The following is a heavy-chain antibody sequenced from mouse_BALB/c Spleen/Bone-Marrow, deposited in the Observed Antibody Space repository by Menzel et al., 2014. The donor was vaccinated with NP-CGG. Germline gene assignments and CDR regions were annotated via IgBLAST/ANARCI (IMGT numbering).Heavy chain of an antibody. CDR2: IYPGDGDT. V-gene: IGHV1-80*01. CDR1: GYAFSNYR. CDR3: ASRGDYSYSMDY. D-gene: IGHD1-1*01. Sequence: QVQLQQSGAELVRPGSSVKISCKASGYAFSNYRMNWMKQRPGQGLEWIGQIYPGDGDTNYNGEFKGKATLTADKSSNTAYMQLSSLTSEDSAVYFCASRGDYSYSMDYWGQGTSVTVSS. J-gene: IGHJ4*01.